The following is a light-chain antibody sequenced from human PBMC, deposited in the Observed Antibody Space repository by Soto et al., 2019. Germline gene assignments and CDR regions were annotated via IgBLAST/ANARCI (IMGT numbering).Light chain of an antibody. CDR3: CSYAGSSVYV. CDR2: EGS. Sequence: QSVLTLPASVSGSPGQSITISCTGTSSDVGSYNLVSWYQQHPGKAPKLMIYEGSKRPSGVSNRFSGSKSGNTASLTISGLQAEDEADYYCCSYAGSSVYVFGTGTKVTVL. V-gene: IGLV2-23*01. CDR1: SSDVGSYNL. J-gene: IGLJ1*01.